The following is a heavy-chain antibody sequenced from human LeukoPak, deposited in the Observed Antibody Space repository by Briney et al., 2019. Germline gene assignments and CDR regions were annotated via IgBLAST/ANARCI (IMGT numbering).Heavy chain of an antibody. D-gene: IGHD3-10*01. Sequence: GGSLRLSCAASGFTFSNYGMHWVRQAPGKGLEWVAVISYDGSNKYYADSVKGRFTISRDNSKNTLYLQMNSLRAEDTAVYYCSNYGSGSYSAYWGQGTLVTVSS. J-gene: IGHJ4*02. V-gene: IGHV3-30*18. CDR1: GFTFSNYG. CDR3: SNYGSGSYSAY. CDR2: ISYDGSNK.